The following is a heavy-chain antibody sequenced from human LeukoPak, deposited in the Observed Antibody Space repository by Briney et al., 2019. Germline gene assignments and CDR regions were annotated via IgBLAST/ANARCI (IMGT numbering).Heavy chain of an antibody. V-gene: IGHV4-59*01. CDR1: GGSINYYY. Sequence: SETLSLTCTVSGGSINYYYWMWIRQPPGKGLEWIGYIYYSGGTHYNPSLKSRVTMLVDTSKNQFSLKLTAVTAADTAVYYCARGPRGYCSGGSCYPIKTNWFDPWGQGTLVTVSS. J-gene: IGHJ5*02. CDR3: ARGPRGYCSGGSCYPIKTNWFDP. D-gene: IGHD2-15*01. CDR2: IYYSGGT.